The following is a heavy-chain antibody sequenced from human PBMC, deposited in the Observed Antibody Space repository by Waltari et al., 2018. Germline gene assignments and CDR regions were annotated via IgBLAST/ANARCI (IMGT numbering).Heavy chain of an antibody. CDR2: IIPIFGTA. Sequence: QVQLVQSGAEVKKPGSSVKVSCKASGGTFSSYAISWVRQATGQGLEWMGGIIPIFGTANYAQKFQGRVTITADESTSTAYMELSSLRSEDTAVYYCARSLAPAYIVVVPAAIRGWFDPWGQGTLVTVSS. D-gene: IGHD2-2*02. J-gene: IGHJ5*02. V-gene: IGHV1-69*01. CDR3: ARSLAPAYIVVVPAAIRGWFDP. CDR1: GGTFSSYA.